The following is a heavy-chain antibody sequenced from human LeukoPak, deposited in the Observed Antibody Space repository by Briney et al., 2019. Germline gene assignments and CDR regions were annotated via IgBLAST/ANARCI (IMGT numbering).Heavy chain of an antibody. Sequence: GRSLRLSCAASGFTFSTYWMNWYRQAPGKGLEWVGNINQDASEINYVDSVRGRFTISRDNAKNSLHLQMNSLRAEDTAVYYCATDRDNSDWQKRFDSWGQGTLVTASS. CDR1: GFTFSTYW. J-gene: IGHJ4*02. CDR3: ATDRDNSDWQKRFDS. D-gene: IGHD2-21*02. CDR2: INQDASEI. V-gene: IGHV3-7*01.